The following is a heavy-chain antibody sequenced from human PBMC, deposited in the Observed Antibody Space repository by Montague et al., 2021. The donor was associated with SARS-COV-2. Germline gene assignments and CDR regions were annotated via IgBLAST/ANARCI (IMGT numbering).Heavy chain of an antibody. D-gene: IGHD3-10*01. V-gene: IGHV3-30*04. CDR3: ARDNGPIWFGESSLDY. CDR1: GFTFSSYA. CDR2: ISYDGSNK. J-gene: IGHJ4*02. Sequence: SLRLSCAASGFTFSSYAMHWVRRAPGKGLEWVAVISYDGSNKYYADSVKGRFTISRDNSKNTLYLQMNSLRAEDTAVYYCARDNGPIWFGESSLDYWGQGTLVTVSS.